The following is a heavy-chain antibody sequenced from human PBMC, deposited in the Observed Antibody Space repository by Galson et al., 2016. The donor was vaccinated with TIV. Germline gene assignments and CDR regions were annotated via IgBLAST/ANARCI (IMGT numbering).Heavy chain of an antibody. V-gene: IGHV2-70*11. CDR2: IDWDGDK. CDR1: GFSLRTSGVG. J-gene: IGHJ6*02. Sequence: PALVKPTQTLTLTCSFSGFSLRTSGVGVAWIRQPPGKALEWLARIDWDGDKYYNASLKTRVSISKDTSKNQVVLTMTNMDQVDTGTYYCARNSGHYYGMDVWGQGTTVTVSS. CDR3: ARNSGHYYGMDV.